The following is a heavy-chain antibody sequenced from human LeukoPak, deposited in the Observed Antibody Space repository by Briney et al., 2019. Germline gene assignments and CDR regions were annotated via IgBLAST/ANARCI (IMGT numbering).Heavy chain of an antibody. CDR1: GGTFSSYA. D-gene: IGHD6-19*01. CDR3: ARIGGWYVSGQYWFDP. V-gene: IGHV1-69*01. J-gene: IGHJ5*02. Sequence: ASVKVSCKASGGTFSSYAISWVRQAPGQGLEWMGGIIPIFGPANYAQKFQGRVTITADDYTSTAYMELSSLRSEDTAVYYCARIGGWYVSGQYWFDPWGQGTLVTVSS. CDR2: IIPIFGPA.